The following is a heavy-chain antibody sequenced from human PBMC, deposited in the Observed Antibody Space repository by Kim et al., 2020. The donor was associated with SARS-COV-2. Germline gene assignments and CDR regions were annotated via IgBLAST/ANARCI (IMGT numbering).Heavy chain of an antibody. CDR3: ARGSSGWDFDY. CDR2: T. V-gene: IGHV4-4*07. J-gene: IGHJ4*02. Sequence: TGNNPSLKSRVTMSGDTSKNQFPLKLSSVTAADTAVYYCARGSSGWDFDYWGQGTLVTVSS. D-gene: IGHD6-19*01.